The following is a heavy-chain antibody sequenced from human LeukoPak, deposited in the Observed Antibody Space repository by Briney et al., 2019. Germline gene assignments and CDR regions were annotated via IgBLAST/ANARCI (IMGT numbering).Heavy chain of an antibody. CDR1: GFTFSDYY. D-gene: IGHD3-10*01. CDR2: ISSSGSTI. CDR3: ASDYYGSGSWSNFDY. V-gene: IGHV3-11*01. Sequence: GGSLRLSCAASGFTFSDYYMSWIRQAPGKGLEWVSYISSSGSTIYYADSVKGRFTTSRDNAKNSLYLQMNSLRAEDTAVYYCASDYYGSGSWSNFDYWGQGTLVTVSS. J-gene: IGHJ4*02.